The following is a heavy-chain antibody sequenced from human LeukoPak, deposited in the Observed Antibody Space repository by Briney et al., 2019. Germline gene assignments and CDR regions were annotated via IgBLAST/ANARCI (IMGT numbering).Heavy chain of an antibody. Sequence: GGSLRLSCADSGFTFNTYSMNWVRQAPGEGLEWVSSISSSSSYIYYADSVRGRFTISRDNSKNTLYLQMNGLRTEDTAVYYCAKKSPGTTSPYDSWGQGTLVTVSS. D-gene: IGHD1-14*01. CDR1: GFTFNTYS. V-gene: IGHV3-21*01. J-gene: IGHJ4*02. CDR2: ISSSSSYI. CDR3: AKKSPGTTSPYDS.